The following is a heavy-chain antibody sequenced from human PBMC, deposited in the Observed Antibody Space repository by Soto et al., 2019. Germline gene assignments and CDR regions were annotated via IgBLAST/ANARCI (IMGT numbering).Heavy chain of an antibody. CDR1: GGSVSSGSYY. CDR2: IYYSGST. CDR3: AREVVDTATSGFDY. V-gene: IGHV4-61*01. J-gene: IGHJ4*02. D-gene: IGHD5-18*01. Sequence: QVQLQESGPGLVKPSETLSLTCTVSGGSVSSGSYYWSWIRQPPGKGLEWIGYIYYSGSTNYNPSLKSRVTISVDTSKNQFSLKLSSVTAADTAVSYCAREVVDTATSGFDYWGQGTLVTVSS.